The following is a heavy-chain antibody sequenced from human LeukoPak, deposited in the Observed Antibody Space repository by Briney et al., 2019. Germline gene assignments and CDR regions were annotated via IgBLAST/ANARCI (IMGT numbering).Heavy chain of an antibody. J-gene: IGHJ3*02. D-gene: IGHD3-16*02. CDR1: GFTFSSYA. CDR2: ISGSGGST. V-gene: IGHV3-23*01. Sequence: GGSLRLSCAASGFTFSSYAMSWVRQAPGKGLEWVSAISGSGGSTYDADSVKGRFTISRDNSKNTLYLQMNSLRAQDTAVYYCAKAEGLGGVVVDAFDIWGQGTMVTVSS. CDR3: AKAEGLGGVVVDAFDI.